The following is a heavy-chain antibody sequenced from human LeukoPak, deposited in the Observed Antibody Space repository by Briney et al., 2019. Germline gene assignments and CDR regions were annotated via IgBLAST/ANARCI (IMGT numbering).Heavy chain of an antibody. CDR1: GYTFTSYG. Sequence: ASVKVSCKASGYTFTSYGISWVRQAPGQGLEWIGWISAYNGNTNYAQKLQGRVTMTTDTSTSTAYMELGSLRSDDTAVYYCARRGYCSSTSCYGRQIDYWGQGTLVTVSS. V-gene: IGHV1-18*01. D-gene: IGHD2-2*01. CDR3: ARRGYCSSTSCYGRQIDY. J-gene: IGHJ4*02. CDR2: ISAYNGNT.